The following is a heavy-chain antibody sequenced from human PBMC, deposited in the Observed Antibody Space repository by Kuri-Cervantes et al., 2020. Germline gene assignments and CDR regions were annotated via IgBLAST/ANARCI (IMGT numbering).Heavy chain of an antibody. D-gene: IGHD2-15*01. V-gene: IGHV1-18*01. Sequence: ASVKVSCKASGYTFTSYGISWVRQAPGQGLEWMGRISAYNGNTNYAQKLQGRVTMTTDTSTSTAYMELRSLRSDDTAVYYCARAGYCSGGSCHAFDIWGQGTMVTVSS. CDR3: ARAGYCSGGSCHAFDI. J-gene: IGHJ3*02. CDR1: GYTFTSYG. CDR2: ISAYNGNT.